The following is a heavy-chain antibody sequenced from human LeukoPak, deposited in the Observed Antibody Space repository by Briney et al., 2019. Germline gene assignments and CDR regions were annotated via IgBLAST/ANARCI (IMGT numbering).Heavy chain of an antibody. V-gene: IGHV3-23*01. CDR1: GFTFSSYA. CDR3: AKTGNYYDSSGYCLDY. D-gene: IGHD3-22*01. Sequence: PGGSLRLSCAASGFTFSSYAMSWVRQAPGKGLEWVSAISGSGGSTYYADSVKGRFTISRDNSKNTLYLQMNSLRAEDTAVYYCAKTGNYYDSSGYCLDYWGQGTLVTVSS. J-gene: IGHJ4*02. CDR2: ISGSGGST.